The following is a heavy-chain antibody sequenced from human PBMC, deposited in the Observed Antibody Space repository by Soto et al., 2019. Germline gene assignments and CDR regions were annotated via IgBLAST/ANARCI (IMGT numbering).Heavy chain of an antibody. D-gene: IGHD3-22*01. Sequence: GGSLRLSCAASGFTFSSYSMNWVRQAQGKGLEWVSSISSSSSYIYYADSVKGRFTISRDNAKNSLYLQMNSLRAEDTAVYYCARDEYYYDSSGHNAFDIWGQGTMVTVSS. CDR3: ARDEYYYDSSGHNAFDI. CDR2: ISSSSSYI. V-gene: IGHV3-21*01. J-gene: IGHJ3*02. CDR1: GFTFSSYS.